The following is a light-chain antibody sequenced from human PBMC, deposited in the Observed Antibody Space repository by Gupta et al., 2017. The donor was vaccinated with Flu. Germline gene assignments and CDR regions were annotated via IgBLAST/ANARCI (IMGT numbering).Light chain of an antibody. Sequence: QSLLTQPPSSSGAPAQRVTISCSGSNSNIGRNTLSWYQQLPGAAPKLIIQNDNQRPSGVPGRFSGSKAGTSASLTISGLQSEDEGDFYCATWDDSLNGPVFGGGTRLTVL. J-gene: IGLJ3*02. CDR3: ATWDDSLNGPV. CDR1: NSNIGRNT. CDR2: NDN. V-gene: IGLV1-44*01.